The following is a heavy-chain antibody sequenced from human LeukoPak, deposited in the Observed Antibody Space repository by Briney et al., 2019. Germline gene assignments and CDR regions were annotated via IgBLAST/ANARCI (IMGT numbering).Heavy chain of an antibody. CDR2: ISSSSSYI. Sequence: ETLSLTCAVYGGSFSVYYWSWVRQAPGKGLEWVSSISSSSSYIYYADSVKGRFTISRDNAKNSLYLQMNSLRAEDTAVYYCARVPITTWGQGTLVTVSS. J-gene: IGHJ5*02. CDR3: ARVPITT. CDR1: GGSFSVYY. V-gene: IGHV3-21*01.